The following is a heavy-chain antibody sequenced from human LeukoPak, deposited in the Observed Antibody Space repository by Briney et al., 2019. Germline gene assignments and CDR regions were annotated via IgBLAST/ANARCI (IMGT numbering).Heavy chain of an antibody. V-gene: IGHV1-46*03. CDR3: ALNYYDFWSGPPNYAFDI. CDR2: INPSGGST. J-gene: IGHJ3*02. D-gene: IGHD3-3*01. CDR1: GYTFTSYY. Sequence: ASVKVSCKASGYTFTSYYMHWVRQAPGQGLEWMGIINPSGGSTSYAQKFQGRVTMTRDTSTSTVYMELSSLRSEDTAVYYCALNYYDFWSGPPNYAFDIWRQGTMVTVSS.